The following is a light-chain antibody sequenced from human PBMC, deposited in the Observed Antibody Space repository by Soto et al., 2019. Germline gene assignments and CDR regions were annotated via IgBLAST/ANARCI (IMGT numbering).Light chain of an antibody. CDR2: GVS. CDR1: SSDIGGYNH. CDR3: NSYTSSTPSDV. Sequence: QSVLTQPASVSGSPGQSITISCTGTSSDIGGYNHVSWYQQHPGKAPKLMIYGVSNRPSGVSNRFSGSKSGNTASLTISGLQAEDEADYYCNSYTSSTPSDVFGTGTKVTVL. J-gene: IGLJ1*01. V-gene: IGLV2-14*01.